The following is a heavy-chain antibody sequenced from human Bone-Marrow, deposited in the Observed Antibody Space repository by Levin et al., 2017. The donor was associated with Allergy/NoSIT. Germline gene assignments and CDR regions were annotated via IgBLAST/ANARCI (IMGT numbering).Heavy chain of an antibody. J-gene: IGHJ5*02. CDR2: IRAESNSYAT. Sequence: PGGSLRLSCAASGFTFRVSVMHWVRQASGKGLEWVGRIRAESNSYATGYGASVKGRLTTFREDSKNMAFLQMNSLRSEDTAGYYCVRAGGDYLASGRADAWGQGTLVTVSS. D-gene: IGHD3-10*01. CDR1: GFTFRVSV. CDR3: VRAGGDYLASGRADA. V-gene: IGHV3-73*01.